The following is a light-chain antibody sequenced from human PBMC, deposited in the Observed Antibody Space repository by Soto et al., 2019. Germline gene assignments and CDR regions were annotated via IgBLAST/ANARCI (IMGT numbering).Light chain of an antibody. CDR3: GSYTDSITYV. CDR1: TSDVGGYNY. J-gene: IGLJ1*01. V-gene: IGLV2-14*01. Sequence: QSVLTQPASVSGSLGQSVTISCTGTTSDVGGYNYVSWYQQHPGTAPIPMIYEVTNRPSGVSNRFSGSKSGNTASLTISGLQVEDEADYYCGSYTDSITYVFGTGTKVTVL. CDR2: EVT.